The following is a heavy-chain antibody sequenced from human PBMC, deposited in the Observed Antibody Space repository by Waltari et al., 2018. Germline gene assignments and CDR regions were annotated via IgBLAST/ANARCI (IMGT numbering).Heavy chain of an antibody. D-gene: IGHD6-6*01. CDR3: ANARQAYYYYGMDV. CDR2: IRYDGSNK. Sequence: QVQLVESGGGVVQPGGSLRLSCAASGFTFSSYGMPWVRQAPGKGLEWVAFIRYDGSNKYYADSVKGRFTISRDNSKNTLYLQMNSLRAEDTAVYYCANARQAYYYYGMDVWGQGTTVTVSS. J-gene: IGHJ6*02. CDR1: GFTFSSYG. V-gene: IGHV3-30*02.